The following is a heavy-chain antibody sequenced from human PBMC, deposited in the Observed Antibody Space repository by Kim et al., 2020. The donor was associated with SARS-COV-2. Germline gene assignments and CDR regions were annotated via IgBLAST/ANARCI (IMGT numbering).Heavy chain of an antibody. CDR1: EFTFSYYG. V-gene: IGHV3-23*01. J-gene: IGHJ4*02. CDR3: TNINWNGGRYLGY. D-gene: IGHD1-1*01. Sequence: GGSLRLSCVASEFTFSYYGMTWVRQTPGKGLEWVSSISDSGRNTDYTDSVKGRFTISRDNSKNTLFLQMNNVRVEDTALYYCTNINWNGGRYLGYWGQGTLVTVSS. CDR2: ISDSGRNT.